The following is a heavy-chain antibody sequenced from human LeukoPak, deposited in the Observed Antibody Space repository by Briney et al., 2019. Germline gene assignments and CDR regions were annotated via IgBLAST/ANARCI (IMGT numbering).Heavy chain of an antibody. V-gene: IGHV4-31*03. CDR1: GGSISSGGYY. J-gene: IGHJ5*02. D-gene: IGHD2-15*01. CDR2: IYYSGST. CDR3: ARASRGVVVAATQARWFDP. Sequence: SETLSLTRTVSGGSISSGGYYSSWIRQHPRKGLECIGFIYYSGSTYYNPSLKSRVTISVDTSKNQLSLKMSSVTAADTAVYYCARASRGVVVAATQARWFDPWGQGTLVTVSS.